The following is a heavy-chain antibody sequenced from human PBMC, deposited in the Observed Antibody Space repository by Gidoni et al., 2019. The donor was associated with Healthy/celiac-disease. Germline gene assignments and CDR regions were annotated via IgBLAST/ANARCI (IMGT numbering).Heavy chain of an antibody. CDR1: GDTFSSSY. J-gene: IGHJ5*02. D-gene: IGHD5-12*01. V-gene: IGHV1-46*01. CDR3: ARGVDGYNYQFTLEVNWFDP. Sequence: QVQLVQSGAEVKKPGASVKVSCKASGDTFSSSYMHWVRQAPGQWLEWMGIINPSGGSTSYAQKFQGRVTMTRDTSTSTVYMELSSLRSEDTAVYYCARGVDGYNYQFTLEVNWFDPWGQGTLVTVSS. CDR2: INPSGGST.